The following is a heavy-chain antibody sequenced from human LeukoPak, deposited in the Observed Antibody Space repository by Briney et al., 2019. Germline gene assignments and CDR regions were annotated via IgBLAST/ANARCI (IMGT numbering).Heavy chain of an antibody. V-gene: IGHV1-69*04. D-gene: IGHD6-19*01. CDR1: GYAFSSYG. CDR3: ARDLSSGWYPHRY. Sequence: GASVKVSCKASGYAFSSYGMNWVRQAPGQGLEWMGRIIPILGIANYAQKFQGRVTITADKSTSTAYMELSSLRSEDTAVYYCARDLSSGWYPHRYWGQGTLVTVSS. J-gene: IGHJ4*02. CDR2: IIPILGIA.